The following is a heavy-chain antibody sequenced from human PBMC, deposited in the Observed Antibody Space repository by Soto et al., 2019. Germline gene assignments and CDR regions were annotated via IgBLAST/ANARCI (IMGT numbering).Heavy chain of an antibody. CDR2: IIPIFGTA. V-gene: IGHV1-69*01. J-gene: IGHJ5*02. Sequence: GPSVKVPCKASGYNFGSYAISWMRKAPGQGLEWMGGIIPIFGTANYAQKFQGRVTITADESTSTAYMELSSLRSEDTAVYYCAREDSRLSAFDPWGQGTLVTVSS. CDR3: AREDSRLSAFDP. CDR1: GYNFGSYA. D-gene: IGHD1-26*01.